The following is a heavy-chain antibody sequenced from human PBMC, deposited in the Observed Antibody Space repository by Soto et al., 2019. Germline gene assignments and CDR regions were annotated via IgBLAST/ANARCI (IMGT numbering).Heavy chain of an antibody. CDR1: GFTFSSYA. V-gene: IGHV3-30-3*01. CDR2: ISYDGSNK. J-gene: IGHJ6*02. Sequence: GGSLRLSCAASGFTFSSYAMHWVRQAPGKGLEWVAVISYDGSNKYYADSVKGRFTISRDNSKNTLYLQMNSLRAEDTAVYYCAREKRNILTGYYYGMDVWGQGTTVTVSS. CDR3: AREKRNILTGYYYGMDV. D-gene: IGHD3-9*01.